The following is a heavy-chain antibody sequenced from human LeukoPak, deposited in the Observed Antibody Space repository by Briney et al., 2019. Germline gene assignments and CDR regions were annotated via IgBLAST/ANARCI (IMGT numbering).Heavy chain of an antibody. CDR2: ISWNSGRI. CDR1: GFTFDDYA. CDR3: AELGITMIGGV. D-gene: IGHD3-10*02. Sequence: GGSLRLSCAASGFTFDDYAMHWVRQAPGKGLEWVSGISWNSGRIVYADSVKGRFTISRDNAKNSLYLQMNSLRAEDTAVYYCAELGITMIGGVWGKGTTVTISS. J-gene: IGHJ6*04. V-gene: IGHV3-9*01.